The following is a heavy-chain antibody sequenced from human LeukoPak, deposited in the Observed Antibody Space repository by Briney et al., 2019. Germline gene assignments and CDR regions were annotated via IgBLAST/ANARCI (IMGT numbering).Heavy chain of an antibody. D-gene: IGHD2-15*01. CDR1: GSVFSDAC. J-gene: IGHJ4*02. V-gene: IGHV3-23*01. CDR3: AKRYQGSAGPFHY. Sequence: GGSLRLSCAASGSVFSDACIRWVRQPRGQGMEWVSGINGRADRIYYADSVKGLCTISRDKSTNAVRLQLNNLRDEDTAIYFCAKRYQGSAGPFHYWGQGTLASVSS. CDR2: INGRADRI.